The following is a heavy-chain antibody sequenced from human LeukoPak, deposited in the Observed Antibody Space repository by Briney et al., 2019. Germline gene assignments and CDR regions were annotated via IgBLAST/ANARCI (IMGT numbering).Heavy chain of an antibody. CDR2: INHSGST. CDR3: ARGHPAGIAARKKYYFDY. Sequence: PSETLSLTCAVYGGSFSGYYWSWIRQPPGKGLEWIGEINHSGSTNYNPSLKSRVTISVDTSKNQFSLKLSSVTAADTAVYYCARGHPAGIAARKKYYFDYWGQGTLATVSS. CDR1: GGSFSGYY. J-gene: IGHJ4*02. D-gene: IGHD6-13*01. V-gene: IGHV4-34*01.